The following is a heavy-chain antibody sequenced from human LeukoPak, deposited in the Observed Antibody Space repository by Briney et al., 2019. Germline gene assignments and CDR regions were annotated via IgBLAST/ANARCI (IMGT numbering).Heavy chain of an antibody. J-gene: IGHJ3*02. CDR3: ARDPRASVVPAAIYAFDI. D-gene: IGHD2-2*01. V-gene: IGHV4-34*01. CDR1: GASFSGYY. Sequence: SETLSLTCAVYGASFSGYYWSWIRQPPGKGLEWLGEINHSGSTNYNPSLKSRVTISVDTSKNQFSLKLSSVTAADTAVYYCARDPRASVVPAAIYAFDIWGQGTMVTVSS. CDR2: INHSGST.